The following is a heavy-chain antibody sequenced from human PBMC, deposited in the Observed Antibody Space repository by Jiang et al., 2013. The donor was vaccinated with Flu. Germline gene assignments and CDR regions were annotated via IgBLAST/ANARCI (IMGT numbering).Heavy chain of an antibody. CDR2: IYYSGST. CDR1: GGSISSYY. CDR3: ARLGLGYCSSTSCYGRSYYFFGMDV. Sequence: GSGLVKPSETLSLTCTVSGGSISSYYWSWIRQPPGKGLEWIGYIYYSGSTNYNPSLKSRVTISVDTSKNQFSLKLSSVTAADTAVYYCARLGLGYCSSTSCYGRSYYFFGMDVWGQGTTVTVSS. D-gene: IGHD2-2*01. V-gene: IGHV4-59*08. J-gene: IGHJ6*02.